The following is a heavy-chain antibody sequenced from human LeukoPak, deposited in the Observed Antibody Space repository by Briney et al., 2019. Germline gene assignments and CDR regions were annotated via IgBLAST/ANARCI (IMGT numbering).Heavy chain of an antibody. Sequence: PSETLSLTCTVSGGSISSYYWSWIRQPPGKGLEWIGYIYTSGSTNYNPSLKSRVTISVDTPKNQFSLKLSSVTAADTAVYYCARQGDSEAFDIWGQGTMVTVSS. D-gene: IGHD1-14*01. J-gene: IGHJ3*02. CDR3: ARQGDSEAFDI. CDR1: GGSISSYY. CDR2: IYTSGST. V-gene: IGHV4-4*09.